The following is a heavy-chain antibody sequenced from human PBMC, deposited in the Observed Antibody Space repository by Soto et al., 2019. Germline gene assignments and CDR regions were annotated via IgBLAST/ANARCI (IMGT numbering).Heavy chain of an antibody. J-gene: IGHJ6*02. CDR3: ARVFIIGTRPPYYYYGMDV. V-gene: IGHV1-18*04. D-gene: IGHD1-7*01. Sequence: ASVKVSCKASGYTFTSYGISWVRQAPGQGLEWMGWISAYNGNTNYAQKLQGRVTMTTDTSTSTAYMELRSLRSDDTAVYYCARVFIIGTRPPYYYYGMDVWGQGTTVTVSS. CDR2: ISAYNGNT. CDR1: GYTFTSYG.